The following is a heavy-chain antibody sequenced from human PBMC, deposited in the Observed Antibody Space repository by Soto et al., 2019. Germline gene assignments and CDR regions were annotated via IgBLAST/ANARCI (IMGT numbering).Heavy chain of an antibody. J-gene: IGHJ4*02. CDR2: IRRKPNSYTT. CDR1: GFTFSDHY. D-gene: IGHD1-26*01. Sequence: ESGGGLVQPGGSLRLSCAASGFTFSDHYMDWVRQAPGKGLEWVGRIRRKPNSYTTEYAASVKGRFTISRDDSKNSLYLQMNSLETEDTAVYYCARVGKGRGNGDSGDFEYWGKGILVTVSS. V-gene: IGHV3-72*01. CDR3: ARVGKGRGNGDSGDFEY.